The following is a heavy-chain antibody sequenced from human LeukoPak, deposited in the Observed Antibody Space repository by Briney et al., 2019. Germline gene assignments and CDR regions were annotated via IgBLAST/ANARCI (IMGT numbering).Heavy chain of an antibody. J-gene: IGHJ4*02. CDR3: ARVGRLSSLDY. CDR2: IYSGGST. Sequence: GGSLRLSCAASGFTVSSNYMSWVRQAPGKGLEWVSVIYSGGSTYYADSVKGRFTISRDNSKNTLYLQMNSLRAEDTAGYYCARVGRLSSLDYWGQGTLVTVSS. D-gene: IGHD3-10*01. CDR1: GFTVSSNY. V-gene: IGHV3-53*01.